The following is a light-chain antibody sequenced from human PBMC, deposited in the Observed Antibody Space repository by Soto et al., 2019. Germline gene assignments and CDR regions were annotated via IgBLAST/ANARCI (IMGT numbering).Light chain of an antibody. CDR3: SSYTSTNTWV. J-gene: IGLJ3*02. Sequence: QSALTQPASVSGSPGQSITISCTGTSSDVGGYNYVSWYQQHPGKAPKFLIYEVSNRPSGVSNRFSGSKSGNTASLTISGLQAEDEAAYYCSSYTSTNTWVFGGGTKLTVL. CDR1: SSDVGGYNY. CDR2: EVS. V-gene: IGLV2-14*01.